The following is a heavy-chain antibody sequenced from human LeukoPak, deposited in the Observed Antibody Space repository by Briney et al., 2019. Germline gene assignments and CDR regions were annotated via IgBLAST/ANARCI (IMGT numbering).Heavy chain of an antibody. CDR2: IYHSGST. CDR3: ARESVRPYFDY. J-gene: IGHJ4*02. D-gene: IGHD2-8*01. CDR1: GGSLSTYY. Sequence: SETLSLTCTVSGGSLSTYYWTWIRQPPGKGLEWIGYIYHSGSTNYNPSLKSRVTISVNTSKNQFSLKLSSMTAADTGVYYCARESVRPYFDYWGQGTLVTVSS. V-gene: IGHV4-59*12.